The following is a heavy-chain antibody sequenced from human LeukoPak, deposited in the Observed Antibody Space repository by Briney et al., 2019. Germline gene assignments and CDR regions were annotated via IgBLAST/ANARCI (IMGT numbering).Heavy chain of an antibody. D-gene: IGHD4/OR15-4a*01. Sequence: PGGSLRLSCAASGLTFRTYSMNWIRQAPGKGLEWVSSINSDALWIYYADSVRGRFTVSRDNAKNSLYLQMNSLGADDTAVYYCARDAGAGTQRDGWFDPWGQGTLVTVSS. CDR2: INSDALWI. V-gene: IGHV3-21*01. CDR1: GLTFRTYS. CDR3: ARDAGAGTQRDGWFDP. J-gene: IGHJ5*02.